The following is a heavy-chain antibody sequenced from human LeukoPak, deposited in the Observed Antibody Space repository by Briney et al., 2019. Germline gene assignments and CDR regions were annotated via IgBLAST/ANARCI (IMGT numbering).Heavy chain of an antibody. Sequence: SETLSLTCTVSGGSISSHYWSWVRQPPGKGLEWIGYMYYSGRSRYNPSLKSRVTISLDTSKNQFSLKLSSVTAADTAMYYCARVIGNMVPTVLDSWGQGTVITVSS. CDR2: MYYSGRS. J-gene: IGHJ4*02. D-gene: IGHD4/OR15-4a*01. CDR1: GGSISSHY. V-gene: IGHV4-59*11. CDR3: ARVIGNMVPTVLDS.